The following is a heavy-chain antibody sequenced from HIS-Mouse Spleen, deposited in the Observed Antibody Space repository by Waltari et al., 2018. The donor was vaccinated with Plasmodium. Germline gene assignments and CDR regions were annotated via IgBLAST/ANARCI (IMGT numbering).Heavy chain of an antibody. CDR3: ARVGRRIWGAFDI. Sequence: QVQLQESGPGLVKPSETLSLTCTVPGGSISSSYWSWIRQPPGKGLEGIWYIYYSGSTNYNPSLKSRVTISVDTSKNQFSLKLSSVTAADTAVYYCARVGRRIWGAFDIWGQGTMVTVSS. CDR2: IYYSGST. V-gene: IGHV4-59*01. CDR1: GGSISSSY. D-gene: IGHD3-16*01. J-gene: IGHJ3*02.